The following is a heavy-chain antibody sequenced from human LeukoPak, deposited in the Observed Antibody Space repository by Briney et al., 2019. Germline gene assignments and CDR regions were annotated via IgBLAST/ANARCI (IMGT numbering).Heavy chain of an antibody. J-gene: IGHJ4*02. CDR1: GFTFSSYS. Sequence: PGGSLRLSCAASGFTFSSYSMNWVRQAPGKGLEWVSYISSSSSTIYYADSVKGRFTISRDNAKNSLYLQMNSLRAEDTAVYYCARDSGSYSHDYWGQGTLVTVSS. D-gene: IGHD1-26*01. CDR3: ARDSGSYSHDY. CDR2: ISSSSSTI. V-gene: IGHV3-48*04.